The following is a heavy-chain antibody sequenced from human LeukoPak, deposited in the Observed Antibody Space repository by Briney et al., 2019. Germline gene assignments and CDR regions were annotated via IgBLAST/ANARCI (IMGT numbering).Heavy chain of an antibody. Sequence: GGSLRLSCAASGSTFSRYGMHWVRQAPGKGLEWVAVILSDGNNKYYADSVKGRFTISRDNSKNTLYLQMNSLRAEDTAVYYCAKDTEESYYDFWSGKYGMDVWGQGTTVTVSS. CDR1: GSTFSRYG. CDR3: AKDTEESYYDFWSGKYGMDV. CDR2: ILSDGNNK. D-gene: IGHD3-3*01. J-gene: IGHJ6*02. V-gene: IGHV3-30*18.